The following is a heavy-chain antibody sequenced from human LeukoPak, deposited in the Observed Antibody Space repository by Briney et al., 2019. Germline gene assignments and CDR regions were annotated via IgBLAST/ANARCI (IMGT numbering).Heavy chain of an antibody. CDR2: IYYSGST. CDR3: ARDNPQQLAYDY. Sequence: SETLSLTCTVSGGSINSYYWSWIRQPQGKGLEWVGYIYYSGSTNYNRSLKSRVTISVDTSKNQFSLKLSSVTAADTAVYYCARDNPQQLAYDYWGQGTLVTVSS. V-gene: IGHV4-59*01. CDR1: GGSINSYY. D-gene: IGHD6-13*01. J-gene: IGHJ4*02.